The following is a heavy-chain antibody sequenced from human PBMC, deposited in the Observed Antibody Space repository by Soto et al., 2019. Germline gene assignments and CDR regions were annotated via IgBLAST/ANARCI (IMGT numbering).Heavy chain of an antibody. CDR3: AKVDAYSYRTDH. CDR1: GFTFSNSA. D-gene: IGHD3-16*02. CDR2: IGRTNNT. V-gene: IGHV3-23*01. Sequence: PXGFLRLSCAASGFTFSNSAMTWVRQALGKGPEWVSSIGRTNNTHYADSVKGRFAISRDNSQNTLYLQMNSLTAEDTAVYFCAKVDAYSYRTDHWGQGTLVTVSS. J-gene: IGHJ4*02.